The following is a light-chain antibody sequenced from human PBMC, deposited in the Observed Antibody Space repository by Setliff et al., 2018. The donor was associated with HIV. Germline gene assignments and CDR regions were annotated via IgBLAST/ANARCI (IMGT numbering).Light chain of an antibody. J-gene: IGLJ1*01. CDR1: SSDVGGYNY. Sequence: QSALTQPASVSGSPGQSITISCTGTSSDVGGYNYVSWYPQHPGEAPRLLIYDVSYRPSGISRRFSGSKSGSTASLTISGLQTEDEADYYCSSYTDNSTLDVFGTGTKVTVL. CDR2: DVS. V-gene: IGLV2-14*03. CDR3: SSYTDNSTLDV.